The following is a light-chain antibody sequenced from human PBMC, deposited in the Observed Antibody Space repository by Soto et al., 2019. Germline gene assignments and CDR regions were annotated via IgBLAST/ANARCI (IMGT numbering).Light chain of an antibody. CDR1: SSNIGSNY. J-gene: IGLJ2*01. CDR3: ATWDDSLRGVL. V-gene: IGLV1-47*01. CDR2: ANS. Sequence: QSVLTQPPSASGTPGQRVTISCSGGSSNIGSNYAYWYRQLPGTAPKLVIYANSQRPSGGPDPFSGSKSGASASLAISGLRSEDEADYYCATWDDSLRGVLFGGGTKLTVL.